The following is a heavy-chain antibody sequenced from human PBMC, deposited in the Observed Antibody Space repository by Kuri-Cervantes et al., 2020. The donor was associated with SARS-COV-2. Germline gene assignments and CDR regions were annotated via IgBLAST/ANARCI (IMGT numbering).Heavy chain of an antibody. V-gene: IGHV4-34*01. J-gene: IGHJ6*02. CDR3: ARRPRSGYLASYYYYGMDV. D-gene: IGHD3-22*01. Sequence: SQTLSLTCAVYGGSFSGYYWSWIRQPPGKGLEWIGEINHSGSTNYNPSLKSRVTISVDTSKNQFSLKLSSVTAADTAVYYRARRPRSGYLASYYYYGMDVWGQGTTVTVSS. CDR1: GGSFSGYY. CDR2: INHSGST.